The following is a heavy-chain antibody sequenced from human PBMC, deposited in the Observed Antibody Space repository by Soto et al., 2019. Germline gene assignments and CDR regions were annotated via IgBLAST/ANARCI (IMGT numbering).Heavy chain of an antibody. CDR2: IYHSGST. V-gene: IGHV4-30-2*01. D-gene: IGHD2-21*01. CDR3: ARGTLWVSDDFDI. CDR1: GGSISSGGYS. J-gene: IGHJ3*02. Sequence: PSETLSLTCAVSGGSISSGGYSWSWIRQPPGKGLEWIGYIYHSGSTYYNPSLKSRVTISVDRSKNQFSLKLSSVTAADTAVYYCARGTLWVSDDFDIWGQGTMVTVSS.